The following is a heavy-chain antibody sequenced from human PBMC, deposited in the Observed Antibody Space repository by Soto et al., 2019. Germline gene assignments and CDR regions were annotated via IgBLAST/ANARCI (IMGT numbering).Heavy chain of an antibody. CDR1: GGTFSSYA. D-gene: IGHD3-16*01. Sequence: QVQLVQSGAEVKKPGSSVKVSCKASGGTFSSYAISWVRQAPGQGLELIGGIIPIFGTANYAQKFQGRVTITADQSTSTAYMELSSLRAEDTAVYYCASHRDYEPPSTIDVWGQGTTVTVSS. J-gene: IGHJ6*02. V-gene: IGHV1-69*01. CDR3: ASHRDYEPPSTIDV. CDR2: IIPIFGTA.